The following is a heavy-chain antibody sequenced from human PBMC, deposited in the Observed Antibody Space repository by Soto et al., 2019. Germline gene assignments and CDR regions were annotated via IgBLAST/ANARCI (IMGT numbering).Heavy chain of an antibody. CDR3: ARDSNNNWWGSWT. J-gene: IGHJ5*02. CDR2: MNPNSGNT. CDR1: GYTFTSYD. V-gene: IGHV1-8*01. D-gene: IGHD1-1*01. Sequence: ASVKVSCKASGYTFTSYDINWVRQATGQGLEWMGWMNPNSGNTGYAQKFQGRVTMTRNTSISTAFMELNSLRSDDTAVYYCARDSNNNWWGSWTWGQGTLVTVSS.